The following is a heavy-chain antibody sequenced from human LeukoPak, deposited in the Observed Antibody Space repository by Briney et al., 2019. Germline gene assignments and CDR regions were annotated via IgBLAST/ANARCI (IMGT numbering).Heavy chain of an antibody. V-gene: IGHV3-48*01. J-gene: IGHJ4*02. CDR2: INVGSSTI. CDR1: GFTFSSYS. D-gene: IGHD3-3*01. Sequence: GGSLRLSCAASGFTFSSYSMNWVRQAPGKGLEWVSYINVGSSTIYYADSVKGRFTISRDNTKNSLYLQMNSLRAEDTAVYYCARDFWSGPTFDYWGQGILVTVSS. CDR3: ARDFWSGPTFDY.